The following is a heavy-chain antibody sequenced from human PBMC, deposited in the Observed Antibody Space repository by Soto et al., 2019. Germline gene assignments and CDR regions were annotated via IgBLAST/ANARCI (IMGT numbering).Heavy chain of an antibody. D-gene: IGHD5-12*01. CDR3: ARDLRVATIYGY. J-gene: IGHJ4*02. V-gene: IGHV1-18*01. CDR1: DFTFSTYG. CDR2: ISAYNGHT. Sequence: ASVKVSCKASDFTFSTYGINWVRQAPGQGLEWLGWISAYNGHTNYGQKFQGRVTMTTDTSATTAYMELRSLRSDDTAVYYCARDLRVATIYGYWGQGTLVTVSS.